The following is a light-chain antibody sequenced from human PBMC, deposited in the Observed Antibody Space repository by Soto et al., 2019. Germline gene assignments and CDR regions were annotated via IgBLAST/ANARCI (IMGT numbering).Light chain of an antibody. V-gene: IGKV3-15*01. J-gene: IGKJ4*01. Sequence: EILLTQSPATLSVSPGERATLSCRASQSVGNNFAWYQQKPGQAPRLLIFAASTRATGAPARLSGSGSGTEFTLIISSLQSEDFGVYYCQQYGDWPLTFGGGAKVEIE. CDR3: QQYGDWPLT. CDR2: AAS. CDR1: QSVGNN.